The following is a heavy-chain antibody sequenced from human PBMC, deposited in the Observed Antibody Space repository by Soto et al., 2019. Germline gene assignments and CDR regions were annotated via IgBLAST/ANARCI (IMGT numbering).Heavy chain of an antibody. CDR3: VRVLRVTLFREGIMISYYMDV. D-gene: IGHD3-16*01. CDR1: NGSVSNSNW. J-gene: IGHJ6*03. CDR2: IHHSGST. Sequence: VQLQESGPGLVKPSGTLSLTCGVSNGSVSNSNWWSWVRQAPGKGLEWIGEIHHSGSTNFNPSLKGRVTISLYTSKPPFSMTLHSVTAADLAVYFCVRVLRVTLFREGIMISYYMDVWGQGTTVIVAS. V-gene: IGHV4-4*02.